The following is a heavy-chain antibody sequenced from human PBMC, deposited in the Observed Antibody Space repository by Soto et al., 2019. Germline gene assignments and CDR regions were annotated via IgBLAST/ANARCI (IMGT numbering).Heavy chain of an antibody. CDR1: GFTFSAYY. D-gene: IGHD2-2*01. V-gene: IGHV3-11*01. Sequence: GGSLRLSCVASGFTFSAYYMTRIRQAPGKGLEWVSYIGSSGSPIYHADSVKGRFTISRDNAKNSLFLQMNSLRAEDTAVYYCARESSSTSANWFDPWGQGTLVTVS. CDR2: IGSSGSPI. CDR3: ARESSSTSANWFDP. J-gene: IGHJ5*02.